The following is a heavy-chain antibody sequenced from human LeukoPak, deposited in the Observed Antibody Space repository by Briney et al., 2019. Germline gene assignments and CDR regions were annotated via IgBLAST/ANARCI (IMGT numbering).Heavy chain of an antibody. V-gene: IGHV4-59*01. CDR1: GGSISSYY. CDR3: ARGMYYYYYYMDV. J-gene: IGHJ6*03. Sequence: AETLSLTCTVSGGSISSYYWSWIRQLPGKGLEWSGNIFYSGSTNYNPTLKSRVTISVDTSKNQFSLKLSSVTAADTAVYYCARGMYYYYYYMDVWGKGTTVTVSS. CDR2: IFYSGST.